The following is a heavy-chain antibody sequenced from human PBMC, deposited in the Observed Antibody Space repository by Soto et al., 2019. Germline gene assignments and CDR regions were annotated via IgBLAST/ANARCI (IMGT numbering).Heavy chain of an antibody. CDR3: ARDRVALGRGHYEYYFDY. CDR1: GGSISSGDYY. V-gene: IGHV4-30-4*01. Sequence: SETLSLTCTVSGGSISSGDYYWSWIRQPPGKGLEWIGYIYYSGSTYYNPSLKSRVTISVDTSKNQFSLKLSSVTAADTAVYYCARDRVALGRGHYEYYFDYWGQGTLVTVSS. J-gene: IGHJ4*02. D-gene: IGHD3-22*01. CDR2: IYYSGST.